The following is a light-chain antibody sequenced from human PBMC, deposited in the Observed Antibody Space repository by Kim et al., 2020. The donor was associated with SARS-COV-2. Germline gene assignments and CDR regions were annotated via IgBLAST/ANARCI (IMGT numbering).Light chain of an antibody. CDR2: AAS. CDR3: QQSYSTLQLT. CDR1: QSISSY. J-gene: IGKJ4*01. V-gene: IGKV1-39*01. Sequence: DIQMTQSPSSLSASVGDRVTITCRASQSISSYLNWYQQKPGKAPKLLIYAASSLQSGVPSRFSGSGSGTDFTLTISSLQPEDFATYYCQQSYSTLQLTFGGGTKVDIK.